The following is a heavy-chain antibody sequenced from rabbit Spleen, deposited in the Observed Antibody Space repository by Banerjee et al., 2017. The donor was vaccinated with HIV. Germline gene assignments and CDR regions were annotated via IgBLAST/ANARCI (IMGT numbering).Heavy chain of an antibody. D-gene: IGHD8-1*01. Sequence: QEQLEESGGDLVKPEGSLTLTCTASGFSFSSNAMCWVRQAPGKGLEWIACIYVGSSGFTYFASWAKGRFTISKTSSTTVTLQMTSLTAADTATYFCARDTGTSFSTYGMDLWGPGTLVTVS. V-gene: IGHV1S45*01. CDR2: IYVGSSGFT. CDR3: ARDTGTSFSTYGMDL. CDR1: GFSFSSNA. J-gene: IGHJ6*01.